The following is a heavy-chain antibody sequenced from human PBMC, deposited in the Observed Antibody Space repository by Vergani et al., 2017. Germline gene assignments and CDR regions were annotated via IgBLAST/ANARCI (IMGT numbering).Heavy chain of an antibody. D-gene: IGHD3-22*01. CDR3: ARGYYDSSGYYYSPKYYFDY. CDR1: GGSFSGYY. Sequence: QVQLQQWGAGLLKPSETLSLTCAVYGGSFSGYYWSWIRQPPGKGLEWIGYIYYSGSTNYNPSLKSRVTISVDTSKNQFSLKLSSVTAADTAVYYCARGYYDSSGYYYSPKYYFDYWGQGTLVTVSS. CDR2: IYYSGST. V-gene: IGHV4-34*11. J-gene: IGHJ4*02.